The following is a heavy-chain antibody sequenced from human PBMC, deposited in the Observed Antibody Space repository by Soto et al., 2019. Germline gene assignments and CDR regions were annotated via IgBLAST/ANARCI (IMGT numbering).Heavy chain of an antibody. J-gene: IGHJ4*02. CDR3: WKERWAALAAAGLFFDY. Sequence: GGSLRLSCAVSGFTFSDYATYWVRQAPGKGLEWASHIGATGNRPQYTDSVKGRFTISRDNSKNTLCLQISSLRAEVTAVYYCWKERWAALAAAGLFFDYWGQGTLVTV. V-gene: IGHV3-23*01. D-gene: IGHD6-13*01. CDR1: GFTFSDYA. CDR2: IGATGNRP.